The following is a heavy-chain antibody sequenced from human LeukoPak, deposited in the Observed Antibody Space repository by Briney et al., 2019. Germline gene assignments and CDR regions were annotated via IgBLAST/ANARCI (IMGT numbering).Heavy chain of an antibody. CDR1: GGSFSNYH. CDR3: ARGEYSSGWYRTKPNLDY. CDR2: VNHSGDT. D-gene: IGHD6-19*01. V-gene: IGHV4-34*01. J-gene: IGHJ4*02. Sequence: SETLSLTCAVYGGSFSNYHWSWIRQPPEKGLEWIGDVNHSGDTNYNPSLKSRVTISVDTSKNQFSLKLSSVTAADTAVYCCARGEYSSGWYRTKPNLDYWGQGTLVTVSS.